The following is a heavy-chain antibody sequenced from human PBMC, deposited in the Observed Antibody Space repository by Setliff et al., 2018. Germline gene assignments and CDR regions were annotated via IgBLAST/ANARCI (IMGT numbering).Heavy chain of an antibody. J-gene: IGHJ4*02. CDR3: ARFYGDYQFDY. V-gene: IGHV4-59*08. D-gene: IGHD4-17*01. Sequence: PSETLSLTCTVSGGSISSYYWSWIRQPPGKGLEWIGYIYYSGSTNYNPSLKSRVTISVDTSKNQFSLKLSSVTAADTAVYYYARFYGDYQFDYRGQGTLVTVSS. CDR1: GGSISSYY. CDR2: IYYSGST.